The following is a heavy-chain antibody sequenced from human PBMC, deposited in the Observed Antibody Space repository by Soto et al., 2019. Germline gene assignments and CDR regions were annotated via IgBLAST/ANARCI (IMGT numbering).Heavy chain of an antibody. J-gene: IGHJ4*02. V-gene: IGHV3-23*01. CDR2: ITDTGGDG. CDR3: ARGSTDSYPGSRIFDF. CDR1: GLTFGSRA. Sequence: PGGSLRLSCVASGLTFGSRAMTWVRQAPGEGLQWVSTITDTGGDGKYADSVRGRFVISRDNSKKTLYLQMTSLTAEDSAMYYCARGSTDSYPGSRIFDFWGRGTLVTVSS. D-gene: IGHD3-10*01.